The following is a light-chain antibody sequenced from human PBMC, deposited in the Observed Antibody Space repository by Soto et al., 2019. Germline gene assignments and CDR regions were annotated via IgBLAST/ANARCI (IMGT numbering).Light chain of an antibody. CDR2: GAS. J-gene: IGKJ3*01. CDR3: KQYGSSPHFT. V-gene: IGKV3-20*01. Sequence: EIVLTQSPGTLSLSPGERATLSCRASQSVSSSYLAWYQQKPGQAPRLLIYGASSRATGIPDRFSGSGSGTDFTLTISRLEPEDFAVYYCKQYGSSPHFTVGPVTKVDIK. CDR1: QSVSSSY.